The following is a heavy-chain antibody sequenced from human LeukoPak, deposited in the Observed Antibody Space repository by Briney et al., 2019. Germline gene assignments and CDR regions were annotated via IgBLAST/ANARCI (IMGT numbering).Heavy chain of an antibody. CDR1: GFTFSSYA. D-gene: IGHD6-19*01. Sequence: GGSLRLSCAASGFTFSSYAMHWVRQAPGKGLEWVAVISYDGSNKYYADSVKGRFTISRDNSKNTLYLHMNSLRAEDTAVYYCAKRLSGWYYTDYWGQGTLVTVSS. CDR2: ISYDGSNK. CDR3: AKRLSGWYYTDY. J-gene: IGHJ4*02. V-gene: IGHV3-30*04.